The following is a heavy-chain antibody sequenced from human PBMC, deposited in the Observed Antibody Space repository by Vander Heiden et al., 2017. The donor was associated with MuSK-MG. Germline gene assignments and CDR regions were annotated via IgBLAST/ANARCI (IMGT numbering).Heavy chain of an antibody. J-gene: IGHJ4*02. V-gene: IGHV4-38-2*01. CDR1: GYSISSAHF. CDR3: VVTYDFDSSGMF. Sequence: QVQLQESVPGLVRPSETLSLTCSVSGYSISSAHFWGWIRQPAGKGLEWIGSFYHSGTTYHNPALKSRVTVSVDTSKRKFSLKLRSVTAADTAMYYFVVTYDFDSSGMFWGQGTMVTVCS. D-gene: IGHD3-22*01. CDR2: FYHSGTT.